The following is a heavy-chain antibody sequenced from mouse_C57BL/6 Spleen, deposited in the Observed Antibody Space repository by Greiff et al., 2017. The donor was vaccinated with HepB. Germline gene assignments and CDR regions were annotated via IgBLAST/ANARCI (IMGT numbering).Heavy chain of an antibody. D-gene: IGHD2-1*01. V-gene: IGHV1-50*01. Sequence: QVQLQQPGAELVKPGASVKLSCKASGYTFTSYWMQWVKQRPGQGLEWIGEIDPADSYTNYNQKFKGKATLTVDTSSSTAYMQLSSLTSEDSAVYYCARCIEGNYWYFDVWGTGTTVTVSS. CDR3: ARCIEGNYWYFDV. J-gene: IGHJ1*03. CDR2: IDPADSYT. CDR1: GYTFTSYW.